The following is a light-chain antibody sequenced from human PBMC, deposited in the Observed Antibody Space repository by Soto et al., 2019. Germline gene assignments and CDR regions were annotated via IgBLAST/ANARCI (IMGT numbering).Light chain of an antibody. J-gene: IGKJ2*01. CDR3: QQYGSSPYT. V-gene: IGKV3-20*01. CDR1: QSVSDSY. Sequence: EIVLTQSPGTLSLSPGERATLSCRASQSVSDSYLAWYQQKPGQAPRLLISGASSRATGIPDRFSGSGSGTDLTLTISRLEPVDFAVYYCQQYGSSPYTFGQGTKLEIK. CDR2: GAS.